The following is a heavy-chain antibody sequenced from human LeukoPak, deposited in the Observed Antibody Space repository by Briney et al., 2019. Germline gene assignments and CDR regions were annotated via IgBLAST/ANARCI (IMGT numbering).Heavy chain of an antibody. V-gene: IGHV3-30-3*01. CDR3: ARDPDCSSTSCFFGWFDP. CDR2: ISYDGDNE. CDR1: GFTFITYA. Sequence: PGGSLRLSCAASGFTFITYAMHWVRQAPGKGLEWVSVISYDGDNEYYADSVKGRFTISRDNSKNTLYLQMNSLRAEDTAVYYCARDPDCSSTSCFFGWFDPWGQGTLVTVPS. D-gene: IGHD2-2*01. J-gene: IGHJ5*02.